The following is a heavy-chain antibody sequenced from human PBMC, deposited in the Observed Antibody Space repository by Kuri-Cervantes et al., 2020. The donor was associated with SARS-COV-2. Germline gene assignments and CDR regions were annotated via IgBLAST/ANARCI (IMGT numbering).Heavy chain of an antibody. CDR2: IIPILGIA. J-gene: IGHJ5*02. CDR1: GGTFSSYA. D-gene: IGHD3-3*01. CDR3: ARDGLPYYDFWSGYYKVWFDP. Sequence: SCKASGGTFSSYAISWVRQAPGQGLERMGRIIPILGIANYAQKFQGRVTITADKSTSTAYMELSSLRSEDTAVYYCARDGLPYYDFWSGYYKVWFDPWGQGTLVTVSS. V-gene: IGHV1-69*04.